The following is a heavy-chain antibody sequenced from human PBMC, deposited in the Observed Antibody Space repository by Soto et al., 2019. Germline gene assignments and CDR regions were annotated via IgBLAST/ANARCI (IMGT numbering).Heavy chain of an antibody. CDR1: GYTFTSYD. CDR3: ARGRYDFWSGYSNYYYMDV. D-gene: IGHD3-3*01. Sequence: GASVKVSCKASGYTFTSYDINWVRQATGQGLEWMGWMNPNSGNTGYAQKFQGRVTMTRNTSISTAYMELSSLRSEDTAVYYCARGRYDFWSGYSNYYYMDVWGKGTTVTVSS. J-gene: IGHJ6*03. V-gene: IGHV1-8*01. CDR2: MNPNSGNT.